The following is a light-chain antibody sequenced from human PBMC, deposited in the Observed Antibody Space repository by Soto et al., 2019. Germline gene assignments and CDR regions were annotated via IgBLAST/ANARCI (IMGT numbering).Light chain of an antibody. J-gene: IGKJ1*01. CDR2: GAS. CDR1: QSVVTN. Sequence: EMVMTQSPATLSVSPGERATLSCRASQSVVTNLAWYRQKPGQAPRLLIFGASTRATGIPARFSGGGSGTEFTLTITSLQSEELAVYDGQQYDIWPRTFGQGTKVDIK. CDR3: QQYDIWPRT. V-gene: IGKV3-15*01.